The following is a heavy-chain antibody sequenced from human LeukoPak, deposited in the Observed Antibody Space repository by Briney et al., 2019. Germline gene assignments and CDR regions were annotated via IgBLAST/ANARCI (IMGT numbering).Heavy chain of an antibody. Sequence: GGSLRLFCAASGFTVSSNYMRWVRQAPGKGLEWVSVIYSGGSTYYADSVKGRFTISRDNSKNTLYLQMNSLRAEDTAVYYCASANSSSWPHEYDYWGQGTLVTVSS. D-gene: IGHD6-13*01. CDR3: ASANSSSWPHEYDY. J-gene: IGHJ4*02. CDR1: GFTVSSNY. V-gene: IGHV3-53*01. CDR2: IYSGGST.